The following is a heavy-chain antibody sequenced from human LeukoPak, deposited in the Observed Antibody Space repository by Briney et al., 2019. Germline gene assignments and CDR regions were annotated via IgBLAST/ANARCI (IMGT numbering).Heavy chain of an antibody. J-gene: IGHJ4*02. CDR2: INRDGGEK. Sequence: GGSLRLSCAASGFTFSSYWMSWVRQAPGKGLEWVANINRDGGEKYHVDSVKGRFTISRDNAKNSLYLQTNSLRTEDTAIYYCARAPEGSGSSYYFDYWGQGILVTVSS. D-gene: IGHD3-10*01. V-gene: IGHV3-7*01. CDR3: ARAPEGSGSSYYFDY. CDR1: GFTFSSYW.